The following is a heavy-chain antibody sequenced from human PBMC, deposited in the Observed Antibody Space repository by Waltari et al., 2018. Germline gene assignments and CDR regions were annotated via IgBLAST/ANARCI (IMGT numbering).Heavy chain of an antibody. J-gene: IGHJ4*02. V-gene: IGHV3-74*01. D-gene: IGHD2-8*01. Sequence: EVQLVDSGGGLVQPGGSLRLSCAASGFTFRSNWMPWFRLAPGKGLVGVSRFNRDGRSTIYVDSGKGRFTISSDNAKNTLYLQMNSLRAEDTAVYYCARGAQMAADCWGQGTLVTVSS. CDR2: FNRDGRST. CDR3: ARGAQMAADC. CDR1: GFTFRSNW.